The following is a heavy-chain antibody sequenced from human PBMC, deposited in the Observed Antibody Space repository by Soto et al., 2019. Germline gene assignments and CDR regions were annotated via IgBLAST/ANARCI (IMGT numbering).Heavy chain of an antibody. V-gene: IGHV4-39*01. Sequence: SETLSLTCTVSGGSISSSSYYWGWIRQPPGKGLEWIGSIYYSGSTYYNPSLKSRVTISVDTSKNQFSLKLSSVTAADTAVYYCARSVVGATWPRVDYWGQGTLVTVSS. D-gene: IGHD1-26*01. J-gene: IGHJ4*02. CDR3: ARSVVGATWPRVDY. CDR1: GGSISSSSYY. CDR2: IYYSGST.